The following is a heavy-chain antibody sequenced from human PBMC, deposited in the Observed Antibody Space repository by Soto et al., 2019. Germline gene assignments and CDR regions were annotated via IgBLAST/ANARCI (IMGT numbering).Heavy chain of an antibody. Sequence: GGSLRLSCAASGFTFDNYAMHWVRQVPGKGLEWVSGISWNSGNIGYADSVKGRFTISIDNAQNSLYLQMNSLRSEDTDFYYCAKDHMAWAGLFDSWGQGTLVTVSS. CDR1: GFTFDNYA. D-gene: IGHD6-19*01. J-gene: IGHJ4*02. CDR2: ISWNSGNI. CDR3: AKDHMAWAGLFDS. V-gene: IGHV3-9*01.